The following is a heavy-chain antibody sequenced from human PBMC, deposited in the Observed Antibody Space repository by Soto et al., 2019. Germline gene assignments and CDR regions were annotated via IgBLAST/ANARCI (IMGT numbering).Heavy chain of an antibody. CDR3: ARDGNYDSSGYYLWSPLY. CDR2: IWYDGSNK. V-gene: IGHV3-30*19. D-gene: IGHD3-22*01. CDR1: GFTFISYG. J-gene: IGHJ4*02. Sequence: GGSLRLSCAASGFTFISYGIHWVLQAPCKGLEWVAVIWYDGSNKYYADSVKGRFTISRDNSKNTLYLQMNSLRAEDTAVYYCARDGNYDSSGYYLWSPLYWGQGTLVTVSS.